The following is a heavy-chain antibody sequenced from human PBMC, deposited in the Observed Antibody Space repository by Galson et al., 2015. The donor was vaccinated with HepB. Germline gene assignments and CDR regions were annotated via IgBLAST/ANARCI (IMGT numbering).Heavy chain of an antibody. D-gene: IGHD6-19*01. V-gene: IGHV3-23*01. CDR2: ISGSGVST. CDR3: AKDRGDSSGPTGY. Sequence: SLRLSCAASGFTFDKYTMNWVRQAPGKGLEWVSAISGSGVSTYYADSVKGRFTISRDNSKNTLYLQMNSLRAEDTAVYYCAKDRGDSSGPTGYWGQGALVTVSS. CDR1: GFTFDKYT. J-gene: IGHJ4*02.